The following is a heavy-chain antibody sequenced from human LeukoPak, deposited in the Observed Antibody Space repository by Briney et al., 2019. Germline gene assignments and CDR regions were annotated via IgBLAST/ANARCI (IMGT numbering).Heavy chain of an antibody. CDR2: VSHTGST. V-gene: IGHV4-38-2*02. D-gene: IGHD3-9*01. CDR3: ARAHYDFLTGGWFDP. Sequence: SETLSLTCTFSAYFISSVYYWGYIRQPPGKPLEWIGSVSHTGSTSYNPSLLSRVTISLDTSKNQFSLRLTSVTAADSAFYYCARAHYDFLTGGWFDPWGQGTLVSVSS. CDR1: AYFISSVYY. J-gene: IGHJ5*02.